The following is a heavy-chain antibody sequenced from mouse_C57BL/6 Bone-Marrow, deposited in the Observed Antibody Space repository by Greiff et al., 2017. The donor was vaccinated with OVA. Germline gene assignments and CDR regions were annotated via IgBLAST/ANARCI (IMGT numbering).Heavy chain of an antibody. CDR2: IYPRSGNT. D-gene: IGHD1-1*01. V-gene: IGHV1-81*01. Sequence: VQLQQSGAELARPGASVKLSCKASGYTFTSYGISWVKQRTGQGLEWIGEIYPRSGNTYYNEKFKGKATLTADKSSSTAYMELRSLTSEDSAVYFCVITTVVPLDYWGQGTTLTVSS. CDR3: VITTVVPLDY. CDR1: GYTFTSYG. J-gene: IGHJ2*01.